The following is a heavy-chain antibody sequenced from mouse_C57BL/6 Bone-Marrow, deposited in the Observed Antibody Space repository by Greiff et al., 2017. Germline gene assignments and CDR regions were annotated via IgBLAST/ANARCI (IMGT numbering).Heavy chain of an antibody. CDR1: GYTFTSYG. J-gene: IGHJ3*01. Sequence: QVQLQQSGAELARPGASVKLSCKASGYTFTSYGISWVKQRTGQGLEWIGEIYPRSGNTYYNEKFKGKATLAADKSSSTAYMELRSLTSEDSEVYFCARDYGNYEFAYWGQGTLVTVSA. V-gene: IGHV1-81*01. D-gene: IGHD2-1*01. CDR2: IYPRSGNT. CDR3: ARDYGNYEFAY.